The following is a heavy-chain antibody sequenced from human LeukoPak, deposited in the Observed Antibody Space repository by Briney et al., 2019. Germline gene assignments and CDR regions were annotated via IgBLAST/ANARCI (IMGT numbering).Heavy chain of an antibody. V-gene: IGHV3-9*01. D-gene: IGHD4-17*01. Sequence: GGSLRLSCAASGFTFDDYAMHWVRQAPGKGLEWVSGISWNSGSIGYADSVKGRFTISRDNAKNSLYLQMNSLRAEDTALYYCAKAPYGDYRKVDYWGQGTLVTVSS. CDR2: ISWNSGSI. CDR1: GFTFDDYA. CDR3: AKAPYGDYRKVDY. J-gene: IGHJ4*02.